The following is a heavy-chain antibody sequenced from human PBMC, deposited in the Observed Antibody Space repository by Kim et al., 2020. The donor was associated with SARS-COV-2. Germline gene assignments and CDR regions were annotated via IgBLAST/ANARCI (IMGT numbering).Heavy chain of an antibody. CDR3: TRDPRDGYYFFDH. D-gene: IGHD1-26*01. J-gene: IGHJ4*02. V-gene: IGHV3-33*01. Sequence: YAGSVKGRLSISRDNSKNTVWLQMNSLRAEDMAVYYCTRDPRDGYYFFDHWGQGTLVTVSS.